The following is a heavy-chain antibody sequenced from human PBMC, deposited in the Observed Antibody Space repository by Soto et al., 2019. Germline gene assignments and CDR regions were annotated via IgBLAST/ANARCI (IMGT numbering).Heavy chain of an antibody. J-gene: IGHJ5*02. CDR1: GYTFTSYG. D-gene: IGHD6-13*01. Sequence: ASVKVSCKASGYTFTSYGIHWVRQAPGQRLEWMGWISAANGDTKYSPKFQGRVTITRDTSASTAYMGLSSLRSEDTAVYYCVRRHVSATGIDWFDPWGQGTLVTVSS. V-gene: IGHV1-3*01. CDR3: VRRHVSATGIDWFDP. CDR2: ISAANGDT.